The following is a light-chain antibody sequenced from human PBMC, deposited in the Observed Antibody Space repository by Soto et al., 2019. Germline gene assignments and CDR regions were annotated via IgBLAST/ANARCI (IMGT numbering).Light chain of an antibody. V-gene: IGKV3-20*01. CDR3: QQYGSSPWT. J-gene: IGKJ1*01. CDR1: QSVSSSY. CDR2: GAS. Sequence: IVLTQSPGTLSSSPGETATLSCRASQSVSSSYLAWYQQKPGQAPRLLIYGASSRATGIPDRFSGSGSGTDFTLTISRLEPEDFAVYYCQQYGSSPWTFGQGTKVDI.